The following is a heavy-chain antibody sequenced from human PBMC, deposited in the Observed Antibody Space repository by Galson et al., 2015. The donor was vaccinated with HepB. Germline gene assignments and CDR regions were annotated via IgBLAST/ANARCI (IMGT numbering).Heavy chain of an antibody. V-gene: IGHV3-30*18. Sequence: SLRLSCAASGFTFSSYGMHWVRQAPGKGLEWVAVISYDGSNKYYADSVKGRFTISRDNSKNTLYLQMNSLRAEDTAVYYCAKDQRGLYAFDIWGQGTMVTVSS. CDR3: AKDQRGLYAFDI. J-gene: IGHJ3*02. CDR1: GFTFSSYG. D-gene: IGHD3-10*01. CDR2: ISYDGSNK.